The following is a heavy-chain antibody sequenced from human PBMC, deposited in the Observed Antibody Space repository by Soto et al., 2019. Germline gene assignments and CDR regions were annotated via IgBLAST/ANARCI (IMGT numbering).Heavy chain of an antibody. CDR2: ISYDGSNK. CDR1: GFTFSSYW. V-gene: IGHV3-30-3*01. D-gene: IGHD3-9*01. J-gene: IGHJ4*02. CDR3: ARDSALVIPEDLFDY. Sequence: GGSLRLSCAASGFTFSSYWMSWVRQAPGKGLEWVAVISYDGSNKYYADSVKGRFTISRDNSKNTLYLQMNSLRAEDTAVYYCARDSALVIPEDLFDYWGQGTLVTVSS.